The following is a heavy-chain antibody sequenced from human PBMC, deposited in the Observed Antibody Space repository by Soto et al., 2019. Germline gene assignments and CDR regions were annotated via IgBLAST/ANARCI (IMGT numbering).Heavy chain of an antibody. Sequence: EVQLVESGGGLVQPGGSLRLSCAASGFTFSSHWKHWVRQAPGKGLVWVSHIGPDGSSTRDADSVQGRFTISRDNARNTLYLQMNSLRDEDTAVYYCARDNNWSYDYWGQGIQVTVSS. J-gene: IGHJ4*02. CDR3: ARDNNWSYDY. CDR2: IGPDGSST. D-gene: IGHD1-1*01. V-gene: IGHV3-74*01. CDR1: GFTFSSHW.